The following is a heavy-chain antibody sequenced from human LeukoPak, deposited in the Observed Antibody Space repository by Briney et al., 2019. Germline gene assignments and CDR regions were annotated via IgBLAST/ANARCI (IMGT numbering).Heavy chain of an antibody. J-gene: IGHJ4*02. Sequence: ASVKVSCKASGYTFTGYYMHWVRQAPGQGLEWMGWINPNSGGTNYAQKFQGRVTMTRNTSISTDYMELSSLRSEDTAVYYCARGDWALEYGGERTLGTVSS. V-gene: IGHV1-2*02. D-gene: IGHD3-9*01. CDR2: INPNSGGT. CDR1: GYTFTGYY. CDR3: ARGDWALEY.